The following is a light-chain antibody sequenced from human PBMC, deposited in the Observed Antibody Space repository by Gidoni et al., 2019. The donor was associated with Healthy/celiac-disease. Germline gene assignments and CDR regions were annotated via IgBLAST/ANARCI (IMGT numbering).Light chain of an antibody. J-gene: IGKJ2*01. CDR1: QEISNY. CDR2: DAS. V-gene: IGKV1-33*01. Sequence: DIQMTQSPSSLSASVGDRVTITCQASQEISNYLNWYQQKPGKAPKLLIYDASNLETGVQSRFSGSGSGTDFTFTISILQPEDIATYYCQQYDNLPYTFGQGTKLEIK. CDR3: QQYDNLPYT.